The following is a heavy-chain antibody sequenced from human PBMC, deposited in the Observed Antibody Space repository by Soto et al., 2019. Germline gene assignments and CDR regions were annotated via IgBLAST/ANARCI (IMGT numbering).Heavy chain of an antibody. CDR2: IFHTGFT. Sequence: PSETLSLTCAVSGDSITGKHSWNWVRQAPTEGLEWIGEIFHTGFTNYNPSLQRRVTISLDTSKNQFSLMLSSVTAADTAVYYCAAEGGKRYSSSGAYYYYGMDVWGQGTTVTVSS. D-gene: IGHD6-6*01. V-gene: IGHV4-4*02. J-gene: IGHJ6*02. CDR1: GDSITGKHS. CDR3: AAEGGKRYSSSGAYYYYGMDV.